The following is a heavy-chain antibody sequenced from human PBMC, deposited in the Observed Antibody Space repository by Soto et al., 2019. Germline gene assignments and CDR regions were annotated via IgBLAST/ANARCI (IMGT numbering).Heavy chain of an antibody. CDR1: GGSISSYY. CDR3: ARDHSDGYNGKFRERHLDY. Sequence: PSETLCLTCTVSGGSISSYYWSWIRQPPGKGLEWIGYIYYSGSTNYNPSLKSRVTISVDTSKNQFSLKLSSVTAADTAVYYCARDHSDGYNGKFRERHLDYWGQGTLVTVSS. CDR2: IYYSGST. D-gene: IGHD5-12*01. J-gene: IGHJ4*02. V-gene: IGHV4-59*01.